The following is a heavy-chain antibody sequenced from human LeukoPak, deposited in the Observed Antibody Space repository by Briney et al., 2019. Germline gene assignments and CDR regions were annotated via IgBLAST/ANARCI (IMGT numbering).Heavy chain of an antibody. CDR3: GRHVGYEYSNYDY. D-gene: IGHD4-11*01. CDR1: GYSFTSYW. V-gene: IGHV5-51*01. J-gene: IGHJ4*02. Sequence: GESLKISCKGSGYSFTSYWIGWVRQMPGKGLEWMGIIYPGDSDTRYTPSLHSQVAMSTDQSISTACLQWSSLKASDSAMYYGGRHVGYEYSNYDYWGQGTLVTVAS. CDR2: IYPGDSDT.